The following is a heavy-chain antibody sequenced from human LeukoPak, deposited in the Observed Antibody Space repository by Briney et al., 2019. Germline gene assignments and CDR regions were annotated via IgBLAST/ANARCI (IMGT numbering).Heavy chain of an antibody. CDR3: ARGVVPAAPNYYYYFMDV. V-gene: IGHV4-59*01. J-gene: IGHJ6*03. CDR1: GASLSSYY. D-gene: IGHD2-2*01. Sequence: SETLSLTCTVSGASLSSYYWRWIRQPPGKGLGWVGDIYYSGSTNYNPSLKSRVAISVDTSKNQFALKVSSVTAADTAVYDCARGVVPAAPNYYYYFMDVWGKGTPVTVSS. CDR2: IYYSGST.